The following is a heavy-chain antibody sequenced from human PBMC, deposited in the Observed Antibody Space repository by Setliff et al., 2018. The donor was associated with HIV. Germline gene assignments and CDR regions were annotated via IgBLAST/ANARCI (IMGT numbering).Heavy chain of an antibody. J-gene: IGHJ3*02. CDR1: GYTFSSND. CDR2: MNPDSGNT. D-gene: IGHD2-21*01. CDR3: ARGSMSMVMFILVSAFDI. V-gene: IGHV1-8*01. Sequence: SSVKVSCKASGYTFSSNDINWVRQATGQGLEWMGWMNPDSGNTFYAQKFKGRVTMTRDTSTNTAYMELSSLTSDDTAVYFCARGSMSMVMFILVSAFDIWGQGTLVTVSS.